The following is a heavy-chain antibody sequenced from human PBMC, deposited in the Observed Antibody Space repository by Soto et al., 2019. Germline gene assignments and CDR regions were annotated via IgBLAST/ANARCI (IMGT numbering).Heavy chain of an antibody. CDR2: INPSGGST. V-gene: IGHV1-46*03. D-gene: IGHD2-15*01. CDR1: GYTFTSYY. J-gene: IGHJ5*02. CDR3: AREALYCSGGSCYSGGLNWFDP. Sequence: GASVKVSWKASGYTFTSYYMHWVRQAPGQGLEWMGIINPSGGSTSYAQKFQGRVTMTRDTSTSTVYMELSSLRSEDTAVYYCAREALYCSGGSCYSGGLNWFDPWGQGTLVTVSS.